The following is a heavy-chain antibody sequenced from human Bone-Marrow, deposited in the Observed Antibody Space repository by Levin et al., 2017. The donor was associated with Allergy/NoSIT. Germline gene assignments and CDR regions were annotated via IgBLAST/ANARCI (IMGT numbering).Heavy chain of an antibody. CDR1: GSSFTSYW. D-gene: IGHD4-17*01. V-gene: IGHV5-51*01. CDR3: ARHYYGDYANWFDP. CDR2: IYPGDSDT. J-gene: IGHJ5*02. Sequence: GGSLRLSCKGSGSSFTSYWIGWVRQMPGKGLEWMGIIYPGDSDTRYSPSFQGQVTISADKSISTAYLQWSSLKASDTAMYYCARHYYGDYANWFDPWGQGTLVTVSS.